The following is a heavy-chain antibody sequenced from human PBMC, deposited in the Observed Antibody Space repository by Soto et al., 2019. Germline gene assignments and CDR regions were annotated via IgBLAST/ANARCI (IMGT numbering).Heavy chain of an antibody. V-gene: IGHV4-30-2*01. CDR1: GASISSGDFS. Sequence: QLQLEESGSGLVKPSQTLSLTCSVSGASISSGDFSWSWLRQAPGEALEWIWYVRHTGNTYYTPSLKTRLNISPDRSKNQFSLRLSSVTAADTAVYYCARDRRDGYRGEVFDFWGQGILVIVSS. D-gene: IGHD5-12*01. CDR3: ARDRRDGYRGEVFDF. J-gene: IGHJ4*02. CDR2: VRHTGNT.